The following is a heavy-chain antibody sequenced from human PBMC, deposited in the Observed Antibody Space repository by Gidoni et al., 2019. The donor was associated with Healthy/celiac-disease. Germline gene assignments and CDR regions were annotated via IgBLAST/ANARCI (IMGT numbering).Heavy chain of an antibody. Sequence: EVQLVESGGGLVQPGRSLRLSCAASGFTFDDYAMHWVRQAPGKGLEWVSGISWNSGSIGYADSVKGRFTISRDNAKNSLYLQMNSLRAEDTALYYCAKDRGAYSSSWYEWDYFDYWGQGTLVTVSS. D-gene: IGHD6-13*01. V-gene: IGHV3-9*01. CDR1: GFTFDDYA. CDR3: AKDRGAYSSSWYEWDYFDY. J-gene: IGHJ4*02. CDR2: ISWNSGSI.